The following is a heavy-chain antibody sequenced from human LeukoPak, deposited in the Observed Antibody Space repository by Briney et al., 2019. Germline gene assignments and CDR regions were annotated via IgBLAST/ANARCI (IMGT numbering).Heavy chain of an antibody. CDR1: GYSFTNYW. D-gene: IGHD3-10*01. V-gene: IGHV5-51*01. Sequence: GESLKISCKGSGYSFTNYWIGWVRQMPGKGLEWMGIIYPGDSDTRYSPSFQGQVTISADKSISTAYLQWSSLKASDTAMYYCARQVTMVRGVIIPLHYFDYWGQGTLVTVSS. CDR2: IYPGDSDT. J-gene: IGHJ4*02. CDR3: ARQVTMVRGVIIPLHYFDY.